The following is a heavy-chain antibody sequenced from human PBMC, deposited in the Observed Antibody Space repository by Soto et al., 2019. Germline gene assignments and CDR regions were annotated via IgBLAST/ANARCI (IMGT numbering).Heavy chain of an antibody. V-gene: IGHV3-9*01. J-gene: IGHJ3*02. CDR2: ISWNSDSI. CDR3: AKVLHYDSSGYYLHDAFDI. D-gene: IGHD3-22*01. Sequence: EVQLVESGRGLVQPGRSLRLSCAASGFTFDDYAMHWVRQAPGKGLEWVSGISWNSDSIVYADSVKGRFTISRDNAKNSLYLQMNSLRAEDTAFYYCAKVLHYDSSGYYLHDAFDIWGQGTMVTVSS. CDR1: GFTFDDYA.